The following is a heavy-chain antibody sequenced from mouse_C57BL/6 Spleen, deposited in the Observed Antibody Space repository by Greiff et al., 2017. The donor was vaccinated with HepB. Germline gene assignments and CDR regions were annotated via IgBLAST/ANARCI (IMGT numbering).Heavy chain of an antibody. D-gene: IGHD1-1*01. CDR3: TRGGYYGGPYFDY. V-gene: IGHV1-15*01. CDR1: GYTFTDYE. J-gene: IGHJ2*01. Sequence: VQLQQSGAELVRPGASVTLSCKASGYTFTDYEMHWVKQTPVHGLEWIGAIDPETGGTAYNQKFKGKAILTADKSSSTAYMELRSLTSEDSAVYYCTRGGYYGGPYFDYWGQGTTRTVSS. CDR2: IDPETGGT.